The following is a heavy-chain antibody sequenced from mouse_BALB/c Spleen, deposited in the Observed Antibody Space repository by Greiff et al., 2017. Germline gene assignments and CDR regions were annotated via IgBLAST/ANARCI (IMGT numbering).Heavy chain of an antibody. Sequence: VQLKESGAELVRSGASVKLSCTASGFNIKDYYMHWVKQRPEQGLEWIGWIDPENGDTEYAPKFQGKATMTADTSSNTAYLQLSSLTSEDTAVYYCNYYGTWFAYWGQGTLVTVSA. V-gene: IGHV14-4*02. CDR3: NYYGTWFAY. D-gene: IGHD1-1*01. CDR2: IDPENGDT. J-gene: IGHJ3*01. CDR1: GFNIKDYY.